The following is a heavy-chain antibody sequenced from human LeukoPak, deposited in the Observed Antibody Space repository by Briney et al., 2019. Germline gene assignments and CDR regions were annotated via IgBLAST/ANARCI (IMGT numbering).Heavy chain of an antibody. CDR2: IYYSGST. Sequence: PSETLSLTCAVYGGSFSGYYWGWIRQPPGKGLEWIGSIYYSGSTYYNPSLKSRVTISVDTSKNQFSLKLSSVTAADTAVYYCARHGYYYYYMDVWGKGTTVTVSS. CDR1: GGSFSGYY. J-gene: IGHJ6*03. V-gene: IGHV4-39*01. CDR3: ARHGYYYYYMDV.